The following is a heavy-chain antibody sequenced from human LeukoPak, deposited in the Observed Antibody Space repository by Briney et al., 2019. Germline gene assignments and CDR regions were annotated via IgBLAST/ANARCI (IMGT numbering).Heavy chain of an antibody. D-gene: IGHD6-13*01. CDR3: AKDLSSSWYPFAFDI. Sequence: GGSLRLSCAASGFTFDDYAMHWVRQAPGKGLEWVSGISWNSGSIGYADSVKGRFTISRDNAKNSLYLQMNSLRAEDMALYYCAKDLSSSWYPFAFDIWGQGTMVTVSS. J-gene: IGHJ3*02. V-gene: IGHV3-9*03. CDR1: GFTFDDYA. CDR2: ISWNSGSI.